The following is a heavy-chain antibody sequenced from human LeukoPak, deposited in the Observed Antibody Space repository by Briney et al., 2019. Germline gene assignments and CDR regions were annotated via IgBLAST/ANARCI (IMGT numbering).Heavy chain of an antibody. CDR1: GFSFSSYA. Sequence: GVSLRLSCAAWGFSFSSYAMSGVRQAPGKGLECVSGISGSGGCTYYADSVKSRFTNTRDNSKNTLYLQMNSLRADDTAVYYCAKDRFAAGAHPFVHWGQGTLVTVSS. CDR3: AKDRFAAGAHPFVH. CDR2: ISGSGGCT. J-gene: IGHJ4*02. V-gene: IGHV3-23*01.